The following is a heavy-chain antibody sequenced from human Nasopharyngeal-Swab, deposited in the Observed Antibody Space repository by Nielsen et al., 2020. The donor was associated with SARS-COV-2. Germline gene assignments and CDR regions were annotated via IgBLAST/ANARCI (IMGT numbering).Heavy chain of an antibody. D-gene: IGHD3-10*01. CDR1: GFTFGDYA. V-gene: IGHV3-49*03. J-gene: IGHJ4*02. Sequence: GESLKISCTASGFTFGDYAMSWFRQAPGKGPEWVGCIRSEAYGGTTEYAASVKARFTISRDDSKSIAFLQMNSLKTEDTAVYYCTTGGSTFYPYGSGSYLDYWGQGTLVTVSS. CDR2: IRSEAYGGTT. CDR3: TTGGSTFYPYGSGSYLDY.